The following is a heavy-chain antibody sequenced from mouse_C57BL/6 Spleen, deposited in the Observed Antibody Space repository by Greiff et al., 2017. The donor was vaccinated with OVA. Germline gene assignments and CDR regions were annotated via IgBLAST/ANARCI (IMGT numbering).Heavy chain of an antibody. CDR1: GYSFTGYY. Sequence: EVKLVESGPELVKPGASAKISCKASGYSFTGYYMNWVKQSPEKSLEWIGEINPSTGGTTYNQKFKAKATLTVDKSSSTAYMQLKSLTSEDSAVYYCARSYYDYGNWYFDVWGTGTTVTVSS. CDR3: ARSYYDYGNWYFDV. J-gene: IGHJ1*03. D-gene: IGHD2-4*01. V-gene: IGHV1-42*01. CDR2: INPSTGGT.